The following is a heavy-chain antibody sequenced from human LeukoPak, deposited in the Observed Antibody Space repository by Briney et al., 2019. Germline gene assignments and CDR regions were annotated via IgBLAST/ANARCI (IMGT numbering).Heavy chain of an antibody. Sequence: ASVKVSCKASGYTFTSYYMHWVRQAPGQGLEWMGIINPSGGSTSYAQKFQGRVTMTRDMSTSTVYMELSSLRSEDTAVYYCARDRPGYRGAFDIWGQGTMVTVSS. V-gene: IGHV1-46*01. CDR2: INPSGGST. D-gene: IGHD3-9*01. CDR3: ARDRPGYRGAFDI. J-gene: IGHJ3*02. CDR1: GYTFTSYY.